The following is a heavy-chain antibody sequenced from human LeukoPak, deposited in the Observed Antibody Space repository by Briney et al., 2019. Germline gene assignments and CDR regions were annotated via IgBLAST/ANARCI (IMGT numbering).Heavy chain of an antibody. Sequence: PSETLSLTCTVSGGSISSSSYYWGWIRQPPGKGLEWIGSIYYSGSTYYNPSLKSRVTISVDTSKNQFSLKLSSVTAADTAVYYCATRGAAAEYFQHWGQGTLVTVSS. CDR2: IYYSGST. J-gene: IGHJ1*01. CDR1: GGSISSSSYY. CDR3: ATRGAAAEYFQH. V-gene: IGHV4-39*01. D-gene: IGHD6-13*01.